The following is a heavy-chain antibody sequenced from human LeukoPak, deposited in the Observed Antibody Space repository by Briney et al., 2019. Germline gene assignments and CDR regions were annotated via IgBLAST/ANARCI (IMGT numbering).Heavy chain of an antibody. J-gene: IGHJ4*02. CDR3: ARDKSGVCETDY. D-gene: IGHD3-10*01. Sequence: GGSRRLPCAASGCTCSDYYMSWTPQPQGKGLEGVSYISSSGSTIYYADSVKGRFTISRDNAKNSLYLQMNSLRAEDTAVYYCARDKSGVCETDYWGQGTLVTVSS. CDR1: GCTCSDYY. CDR2: ISSSGSTI. V-gene: IGHV3-11*01.